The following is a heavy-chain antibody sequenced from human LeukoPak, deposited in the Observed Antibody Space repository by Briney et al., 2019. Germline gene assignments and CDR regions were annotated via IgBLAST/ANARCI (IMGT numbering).Heavy chain of an antibody. Sequence: SVKVSCKASGGTFSSYAISWVRQAPGQGLKWMGGIIPIFGTANYAQKFQGRVTITTDESTSTAYMELSSLRSEDTAVYYCARDGLGYSGYGMDVWGKGTTVTVSS. D-gene: IGHD5-12*01. CDR1: GGTFSSYA. CDR3: ARDGLGYSGYGMDV. CDR2: IIPIFGTA. V-gene: IGHV1-69*05. J-gene: IGHJ6*04.